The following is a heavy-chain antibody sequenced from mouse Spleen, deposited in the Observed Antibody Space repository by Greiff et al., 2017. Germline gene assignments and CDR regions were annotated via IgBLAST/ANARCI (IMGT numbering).Heavy chain of an antibody. Sequence: QVHVKQSGAELVKPGASVKLSCKASGYTFTSYWMHWVKQRPGRGLEWIGRIDPNSGGTKYNEKFKSKATLTVDKPSSTAYMQLSSLTSEDSAVYYCARRYYGERYYAMDYWGQGTSVTVSS. CDR3: ARRYYGERYYAMDY. CDR1: GYTFTSYW. CDR2: IDPNSGGT. D-gene: IGHD1-2*01. V-gene: IGHV1-72*01. J-gene: IGHJ4*01.